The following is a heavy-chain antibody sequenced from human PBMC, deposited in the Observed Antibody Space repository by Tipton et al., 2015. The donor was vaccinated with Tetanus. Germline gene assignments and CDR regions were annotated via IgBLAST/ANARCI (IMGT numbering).Heavy chain of an antibody. J-gene: IGHJ4*02. D-gene: IGHD3-3*01. CDR2: IYYSGNT. CDR3: ARTVTFWSGYENSYYFDF. Sequence: TLSLTCTVSGGSISFYYWSWIRQPPGKGLEWIGYIYYSGNTKYNPSLKSRVTMSVDTSKNRFSLKLRSVTAADSAVYYCARTVTFWSGYENSYYFDFWGQGILVAVSS. V-gene: IGHV4-59*01. CDR1: GGSISFYY.